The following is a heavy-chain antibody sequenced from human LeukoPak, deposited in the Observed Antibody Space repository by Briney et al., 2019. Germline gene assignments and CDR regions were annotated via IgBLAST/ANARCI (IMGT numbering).Heavy chain of an antibody. J-gene: IGHJ6*02. CDR3: ARDKTAPYDFWSGYYNSYGMDV. V-gene: IGHV3-20*01. CDR1: GFTFDDYG. CDR2: INWNGGST. Sequence: GGSLRLSCAASGFTFDDYGMSWVRQAPGKGLEWVSGINWNGGSTGYADSVKGRFTISRDNAKNSLYLQMNSLSAEDTALYHCARDKTAPYDFWSGYYNSYGMDVWGQGTTVTVSS. D-gene: IGHD3-3*01.